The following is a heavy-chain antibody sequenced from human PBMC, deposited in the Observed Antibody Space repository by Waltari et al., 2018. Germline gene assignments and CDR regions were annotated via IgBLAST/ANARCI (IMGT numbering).Heavy chain of an antibody. CDR2: GISKLDIA. D-gene: IGHD6-13*01. CDR1: GGTFSNFG. J-gene: IGHJ4*02. CDR3: ARDWDTPSAAAANGFTYFDF. Sequence: QVQLVQSGAEVKKPGSSVKVSCRASGGTFSNFGISWVRQAPGQGLEGMGGGISKLDIATTEPKFQGRVTITADKTTSTAFLELRSLRADDTAVYYCARDWDTPSAAAANGFTYFDFWGQGTLVTVSS. V-gene: IGHV1-69*09.